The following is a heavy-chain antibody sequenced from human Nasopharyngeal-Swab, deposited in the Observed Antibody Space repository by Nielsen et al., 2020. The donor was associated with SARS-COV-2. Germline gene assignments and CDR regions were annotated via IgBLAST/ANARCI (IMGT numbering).Heavy chain of an antibody. D-gene: IGHD4-11*01. CDR2: IYPGDADS. CDR3: ARGGDYSRTHFDY. CDR1: EYIFSNYW. Sequence: GESLKISCHGSEYIFSNYWIGWVRQMPGKGLEWMGIIYPGDADSRYTPSFQGQVTITADTSISTAYLQWSSLKASDTAIYYCARGGDYSRTHFDYWGQGTLVTVSS. V-gene: IGHV5-51*01. J-gene: IGHJ4*02.